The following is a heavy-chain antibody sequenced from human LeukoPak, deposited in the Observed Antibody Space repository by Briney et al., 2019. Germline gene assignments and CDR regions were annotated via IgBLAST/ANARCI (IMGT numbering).Heavy chain of an antibody. J-gene: IGHJ1*01. D-gene: IGHD2-15*01. CDR1: GYTFTSYD. V-gene: IGHV1-8*01. Sequence: ASVKVSCKASGYTFTSYDINWVRQATGQGLEWMGWMNPNSGNTGYAQKFQGRVTMTRNTSISTAYMELSSLRSEDTAVYYCARGDCSGGSCYSGPKPEKRYFQHWGQGTLVTVSS. CDR2: MNPNSGNT. CDR3: ARGDCSGGSCYSGPKPEKRYFQH.